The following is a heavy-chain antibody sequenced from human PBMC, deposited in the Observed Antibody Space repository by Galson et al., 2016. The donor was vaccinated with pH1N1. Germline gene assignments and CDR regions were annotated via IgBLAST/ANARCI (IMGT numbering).Heavy chain of an antibody. J-gene: IGHJ4*02. Sequence: SVKVSCKASGYTFTTSYIHWVRQAPGEGLEWMGVIDPSGGGTTYAQKFQARVTMTRDTSTSTVYLDLSRLKSDDTSVFYCTRDLGRRREFWGQGTLVTVSS. CDR2: IDPSGGGT. D-gene: IGHD1-26*01. CDR1: GYTFTTSY. V-gene: IGHV1-46*01. CDR3: TRDLGRRREF.